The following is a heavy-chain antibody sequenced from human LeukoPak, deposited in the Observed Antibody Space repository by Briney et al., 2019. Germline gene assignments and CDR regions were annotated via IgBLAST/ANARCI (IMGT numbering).Heavy chain of an antibody. V-gene: IGHV3-21*01. J-gene: IGHJ4*02. D-gene: IGHD3-10*01. CDR2: ISDNIRST. Sequence: PGGSLRLSCAASGFTFSSYNMNWVRPAPGKGLEWVSSISDNIRSTFYADSVKGRFTISRDNARNSLYLQMNSLRAEDSAVYYCARESEESFDYWGQGTLVTVSS. CDR1: GFTFSSYN. CDR3: ARESEESFDY.